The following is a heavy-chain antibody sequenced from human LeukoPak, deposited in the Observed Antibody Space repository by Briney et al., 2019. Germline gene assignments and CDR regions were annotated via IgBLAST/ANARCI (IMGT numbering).Heavy chain of an antibody. Sequence: IANYAQKFQGRVTITADKSTSTAYMELSSLRSEDTAVYYCARTAAIVVVSNYYYYGMDVWGQGTTVTVSS. V-gene: IGHV1-69*02. D-gene: IGHD3-22*01. J-gene: IGHJ6*02. CDR2: IA. CDR3: ARTAAIVVVSNYYYYGMDV.